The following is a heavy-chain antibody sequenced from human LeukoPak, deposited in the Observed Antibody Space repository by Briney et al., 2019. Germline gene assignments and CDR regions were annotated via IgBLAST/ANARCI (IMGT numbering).Heavy chain of an antibody. J-gene: IGHJ5*02. CDR2: IYSGGST. Sequence: GGSLRLSCAASGFTVSSNYMSWVRQAPGKGLEWVSVIYSGGSTYYADSVKGRFTISRDNAKNSLYLQMNSLRAEDTAVYYCAREKGYCSGGSCYSDWFDPWGQGTLVTVSS. CDR1: GFTVSSNY. D-gene: IGHD2-15*01. CDR3: AREKGYCSGGSCYSDWFDP. V-gene: IGHV3-53*01.